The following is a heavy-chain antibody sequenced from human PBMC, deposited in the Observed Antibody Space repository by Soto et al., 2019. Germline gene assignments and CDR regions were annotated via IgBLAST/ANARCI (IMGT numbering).Heavy chain of an antibody. CDR2: IYYSGST. V-gene: IGHV4-31*03. D-gene: IGHD3-22*01. J-gene: IGHJ4*02. CDR3: ARVRSSGYHFDY. CDR1: GGSISSGGYY. Sequence: SETLSLTCTVSGGSISSGGYYWSWIRQHPGKGLEWIGYIYYSGSTYYNPSLKSRVTISVDTSKNQISLKLSSVTAADTAVYYCARVRSSGYHFDYWGQGTLVTVSS.